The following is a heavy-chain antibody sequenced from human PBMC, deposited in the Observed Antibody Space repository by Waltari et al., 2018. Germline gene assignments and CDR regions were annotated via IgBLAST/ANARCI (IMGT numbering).Heavy chain of an antibody. D-gene: IGHD3-22*01. CDR2: ISYDGSNK. CDR3: ARGDYYDSSGYYY. V-gene: IGHV3-30*01. Sequence: VQLVESGGGVVQAGRSLRLSCCASGFPFSSYAIPWVRQAPGKGLEWVAVISYDGSNKYYADSVKGRFTISRDNSKNTLYLQMNSLRAEDTAVYYCARGDYYDSSGYYYWGQGTLVTVSS. CDR1: GFPFSSYA. J-gene: IGHJ4*02.